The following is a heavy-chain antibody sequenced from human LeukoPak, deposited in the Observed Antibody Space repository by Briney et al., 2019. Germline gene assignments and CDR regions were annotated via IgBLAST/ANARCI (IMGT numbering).Heavy chain of an antibody. CDR3: ARDLAFDY. V-gene: IGHV3-30*02. Sequence: GGSLRLSCAASGLTFSWNGMHWVRQAPGKGLEWLAFIQYDGSSKYYADSVKGRFTISRDNSKNTLYLQMNTLRVDDTAVYYCARDLAFDYWGQGTLVTVSS. J-gene: IGHJ4*02. CDR1: GLTFSWNG. CDR2: IQYDGSSK.